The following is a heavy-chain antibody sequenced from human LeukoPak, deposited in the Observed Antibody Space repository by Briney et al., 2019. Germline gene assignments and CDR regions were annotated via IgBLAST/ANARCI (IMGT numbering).Heavy chain of an antibody. Sequence: ASVKVSCKASGYTFTNYGISWVRQAPGQGLEWMGWISAYNGNTNYAQKLQGRVTMTTDTSTSTAHMELRSLRSDDTAAYYCARGGYSGSYNDYWGQGTLVTVSS. D-gene: IGHD1-26*01. CDR2: ISAYNGNT. J-gene: IGHJ4*02. CDR3: ARGGYSGSYNDY. CDR1: GYTFTNYG. V-gene: IGHV1-18*04.